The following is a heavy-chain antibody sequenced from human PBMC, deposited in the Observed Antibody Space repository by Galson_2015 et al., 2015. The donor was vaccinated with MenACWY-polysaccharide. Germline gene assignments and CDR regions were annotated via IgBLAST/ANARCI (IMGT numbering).Heavy chain of an antibody. CDR1: GIRFSGSG. Sequence: SLRLSCAASGIRFSGSGMHWVRQAPGKGLEWVAVIQYDGTNKVYADSVKGRFTISRDNSKNTLYLEMNSLRAEDTAVYYCAREGSSIVFHAFDVWGQGTMVIVSS. D-gene: IGHD6-13*01. CDR3: AREGSSIVFHAFDV. V-gene: IGHV3-33*01. J-gene: IGHJ3*01. CDR2: IQYDGTNK.